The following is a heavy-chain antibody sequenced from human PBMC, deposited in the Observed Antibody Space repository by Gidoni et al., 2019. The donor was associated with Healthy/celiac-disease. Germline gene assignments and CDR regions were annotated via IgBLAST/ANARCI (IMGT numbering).Heavy chain of an antibody. D-gene: IGHD2-2*01. V-gene: IGHV3-66*01. CDR2: IYSGGST. CDR3: ARRYCSSTSCYYYYYGMDV. J-gene: IGHJ6*02. CDR1: GFPVRTNY. Sequence: EVQLVESGGGLVQPGGSLRLSCAASGFPVRTNYMSWVRQAPGKGLEWVSVIYSGGSTYYADSVKGRFTISRDNSKNTLYLQMNSLRAEDTAVYYCARRYCSSTSCYYYYYGMDVWGQGTTVTVSS.